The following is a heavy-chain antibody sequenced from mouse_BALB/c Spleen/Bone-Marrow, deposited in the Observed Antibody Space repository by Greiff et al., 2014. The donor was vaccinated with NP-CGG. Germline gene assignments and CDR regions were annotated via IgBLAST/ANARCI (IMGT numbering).Heavy chain of an antibody. V-gene: IGHV1-66*01. D-gene: IGHD2-14*01. Sequence: QVQLKESGPELVKPGASVKISCKASGYSFTSYYIHWVKQRPGQGLEWIGWIFPGSGNTKYNEKFKGKATLTADTSSSTAYMQLSSLTSEDSAVYFCARAGYDGGDYYAMDYWGQGTSVTVSS. CDR2: IFPGSGNT. J-gene: IGHJ4*01. CDR1: GYSFTSYY. CDR3: ARAGYDGGDYYAMDY.